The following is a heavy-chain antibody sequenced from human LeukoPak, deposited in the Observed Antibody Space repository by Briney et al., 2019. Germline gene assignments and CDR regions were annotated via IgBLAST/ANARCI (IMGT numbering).Heavy chain of an antibody. CDR2: IYSGGST. CDR3: ARDYYDSSGYRIY. J-gene: IGHJ4*02. CDR1: GFTVSNNY. Sequence: GGSLRLSCAASGFTVSNNYMSWVRQAPGKGLEWVSVIYSGGSTYYADSVKGRFTISRDNSKNTLYLQMNSLRAEDTAVYYCARDYYDSSGYRIYWGQGTLVTVSS. V-gene: IGHV3-53*01. D-gene: IGHD3-22*01.